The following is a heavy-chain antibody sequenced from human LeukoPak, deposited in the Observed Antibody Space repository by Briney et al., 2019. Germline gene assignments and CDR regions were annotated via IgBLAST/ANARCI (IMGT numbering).Heavy chain of an antibody. Sequence: SETLSLTCTVSGGSISGYYWSWIRQPAGKGLEWIGRIYTSGSTNYNPSLKSRVTMSVDTSKNQFSLKLSSVTAADTAVYYCARERDYGEDFDYWGQGTLVTVSS. CDR2: IYTSGST. V-gene: IGHV4-4*07. CDR3: ARERDYGEDFDY. CDR1: GGSISGYY. D-gene: IGHD4-17*01. J-gene: IGHJ4*02.